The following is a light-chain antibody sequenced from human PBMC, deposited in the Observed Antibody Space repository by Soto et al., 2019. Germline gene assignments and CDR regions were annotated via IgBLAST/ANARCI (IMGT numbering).Light chain of an antibody. CDR1: SSNTENNY. J-gene: IGLJ1*01. Sequence: QSVLTQPPSVSAAPGQKVTISCSGSSSNTENNYVSWYQQLPGTAPKLLIYENNKRPSGIPDRFSGSKSGKSATLVITGLQAADEADYYCATWHSSLSIGVFGTGTKLTVL. CDR2: ENN. CDR3: ATWHSSLSIGV. V-gene: IGLV1-51*02.